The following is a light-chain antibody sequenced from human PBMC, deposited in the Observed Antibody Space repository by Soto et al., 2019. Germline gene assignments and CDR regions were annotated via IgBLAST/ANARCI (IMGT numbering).Light chain of an antibody. Sequence: DIQMTQSPSTMPASVGDTVTSTCRASQNIDRCVAWYQQKSGKAPKILIYHASSLETGVPSRFSGSGSGTEFTLTISSVQPDDFASYYCQHYNSYGTFGQGTKVDIK. CDR3: QHYNSYGT. CDR1: QNIDRC. CDR2: HAS. J-gene: IGKJ1*01. V-gene: IGKV1-5*01.